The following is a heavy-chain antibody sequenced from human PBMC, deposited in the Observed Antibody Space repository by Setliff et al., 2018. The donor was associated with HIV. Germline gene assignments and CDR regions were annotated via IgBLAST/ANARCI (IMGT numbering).Heavy chain of an antibody. CDR2: IHNSGTT. Sequence: SETLSLTCTVSGYSISSGYYWGWLRQPPGKGPEWIGYIHNSGTTHYNPAFESRLIISLDMSNNRFSLNLAAVTAADTAVYYCARSNLEPTSRLFDPWGPGTLVTVSS. J-gene: IGHJ5*02. D-gene: IGHD1-1*01. V-gene: IGHV4-38-2*02. CDR1: GYSISSGYY. CDR3: ARSNLEPTSRLFDP.